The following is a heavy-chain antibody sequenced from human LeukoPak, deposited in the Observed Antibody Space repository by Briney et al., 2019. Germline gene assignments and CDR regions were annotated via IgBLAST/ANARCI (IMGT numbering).Heavy chain of an antibody. J-gene: IGHJ4*02. CDR2: MYHSGST. V-gene: IGHV4-30-2*01. D-gene: IGHD3-10*01. Sequence: SETLSLTCTVSGGSISSSSSYWGWIRQPPGKGLEWIGYMYHSGSTYYNPSLKSRVIISLDRSKNQFFLKLISVTAADTAVYYCARAPGYYGSGSPYFDSWGQGTLVTVSS. CDR1: GGSISSSSSY. CDR3: ARAPGYYGSGSPYFDS.